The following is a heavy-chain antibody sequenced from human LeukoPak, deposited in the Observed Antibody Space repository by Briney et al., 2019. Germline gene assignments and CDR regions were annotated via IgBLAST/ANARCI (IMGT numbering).Heavy chain of an antibody. J-gene: IGHJ4*02. CDR2: ISAYNGNT. CDR1: GYTFTSYG. Sequence: ASVKVSCKASGYTFTSYGISWVRQAPGQGLEWMGWISAYNGNTNYAQKLQGRVTMTTDTSTSTAYMELRSLRSDDTAVYHCARGVSVAAAGTGFDYWGQGTLVTVSS. CDR3: ARGVSVAAAGTGFDY. D-gene: IGHD6-13*01. V-gene: IGHV1-18*01.